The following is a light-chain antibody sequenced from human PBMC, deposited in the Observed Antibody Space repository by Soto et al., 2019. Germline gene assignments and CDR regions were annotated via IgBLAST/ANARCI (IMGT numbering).Light chain of an antibody. V-gene: IGKV3D-15*01. CDR1: QSVSSN. J-gene: IGKJ1*01. Sequence: EIVMTQSPTILSGSPVERATLSCRASQSVSSNLAWYQQKPGQAPRLLIYGVYTRAPGIPARFSGSGSGTEFTLTISSLQSEDFAVYYCQQYHSWPPRTFGQGTKVDIK. CDR3: QQYHSWPPRT. CDR2: GVY.